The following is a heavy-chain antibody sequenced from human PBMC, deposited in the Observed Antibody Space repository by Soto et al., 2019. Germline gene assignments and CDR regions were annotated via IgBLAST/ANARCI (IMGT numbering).Heavy chain of an antibody. CDR2: IYYSGTT. CDR1: GGSVSSGRFY. Sequence: QVQLQESGPGLVKPSETLSLTCTVSGGSVSSGRFYWSWILQPPGKGLEWIGDIYYSGTTKYKPSLSSRITISVDTSKNKFSLKLTSVAAAGTAVYYCARSGSGSGWLGGQGTLVTVSS. V-gene: IGHV4-61*01. J-gene: IGHJ4*02. D-gene: IGHD6-19*01. CDR3: ARSGSGSGWL.